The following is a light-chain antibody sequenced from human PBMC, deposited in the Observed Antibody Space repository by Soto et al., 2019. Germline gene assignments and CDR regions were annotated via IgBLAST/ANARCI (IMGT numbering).Light chain of an antibody. CDR2: DVS. J-gene: IGLJ1*01. Sequence: QSVLNQPASVSGSTGQSITISCTGTNSDVGGYNYVSWYQQHPGKAPKFMIYDVSSRPSGVSDRFSGSKSGNTASLTISGLQAEDEADYYCSSYTTSNTRQIVFGTGTKVTVL. CDR3: SSYTTSNTRQIV. V-gene: IGLV2-14*01. CDR1: NSDVGGYNY.